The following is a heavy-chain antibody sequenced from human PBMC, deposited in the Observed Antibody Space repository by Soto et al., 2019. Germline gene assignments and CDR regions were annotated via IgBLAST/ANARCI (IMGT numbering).Heavy chain of an antibody. CDR3: TGEVASGY. V-gene: IGHV3-30*03. Sequence: QVQLVESGGGVVQPGRSLRLSCAASGFIVCSYGMHWVRQAPGKGLEWVAVISRDGGTKYYADSVKGRFAISKDNSRNTLFLEMNSLRGDDMAVYYCTGEVASGYWGQGTLVTVSS. CDR2: ISRDGGTK. J-gene: IGHJ4*02. CDR1: GFIVCSYG. D-gene: IGHD2-8*02.